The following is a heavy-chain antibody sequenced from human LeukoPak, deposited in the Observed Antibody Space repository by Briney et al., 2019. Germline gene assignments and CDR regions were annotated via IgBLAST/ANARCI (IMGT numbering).Heavy chain of an antibody. CDR3: AGTRATQAGYYYDSSGYFYFDY. CDR2: IYYSGST. J-gene: IGHJ4*02. V-gene: IGHV4-39*07. D-gene: IGHD3-22*01. Sequence: PSETLSLTCTVSGGSISSSSYYWGWIRQPPGKGLEWIGSIYYSGSTYYNPSLKSRVTISVDTSKNQFSLKLSSVTAADTAVYYCAGTRATQAGYYYDSSGYFYFDYWGQGTLVTVSS. CDR1: GGSISSSSYY.